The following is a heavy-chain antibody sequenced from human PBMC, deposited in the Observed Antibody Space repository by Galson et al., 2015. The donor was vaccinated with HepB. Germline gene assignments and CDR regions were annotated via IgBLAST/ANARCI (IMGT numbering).Heavy chain of an antibody. J-gene: IGHJ1*01. CDR1: GGSISNTYY. CDR2: VYFSGTT. CDR3: ARLIWTVRGEYPQH. V-gene: IGHV4-39*01. D-gene: IGHD3-10*01. Sequence: SETLSLTCTVSGGSISNTYYWGWIRQPPGKGLEWIGSVYFSGTTYYNPSLKSRVTISVDTSKNQFSLNLSSVTAADTAVYYCARLIWTVRGEYPQHWGQGTLVTVSS.